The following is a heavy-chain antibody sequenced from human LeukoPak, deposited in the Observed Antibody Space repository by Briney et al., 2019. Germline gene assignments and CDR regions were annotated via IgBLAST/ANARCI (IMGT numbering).Heavy chain of an antibody. J-gene: IGHJ3*02. CDR2: ISGSGGST. V-gene: IGHV3-23*01. CDR3: AKANSYYYDSSGCDAFDI. D-gene: IGHD3-22*01. Sequence: GGSLRLSCAASGFTFSNYAMSWVRQAPGKGLEWVSDISGSGGSTDYADSVKGRFTISRDNSKNTLYLQMNSLRAEDTAVYYCAKANSYYYDSSGCDAFDIWGQGTMVTVSS. CDR1: GFTFSNYA.